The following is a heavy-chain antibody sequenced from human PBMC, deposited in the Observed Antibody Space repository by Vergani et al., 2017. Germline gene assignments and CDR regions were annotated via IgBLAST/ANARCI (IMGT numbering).Heavy chain of an antibody. Sequence: QVQLVESGGGLVKPGGSLRRSCAASGFTFSDYYMSWIRQAPGKGLEWVSYISSSGSTIYYADYVKGRFTIARDNANNSLYLQMNSLRAEDTAVYYCAGESRSGATSAYFDYWGQGTLVTVSS. D-gene: IGHD1-26*01. CDR1: GFTFSDYY. V-gene: IGHV3-11*01. J-gene: IGHJ4*02. CDR2: ISSSGSTI. CDR3: AGESRSGATSAYFDY.